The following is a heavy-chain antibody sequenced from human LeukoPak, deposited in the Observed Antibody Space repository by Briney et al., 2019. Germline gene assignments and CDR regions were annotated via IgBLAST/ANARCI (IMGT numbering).Heavy chain of an antibody. CDR2: IQYDGSIE. Sequence: GGSLRLSCTASGFTFSSYGMHWVRQAPGRGLEWVAAIQYDGSIEYYADSVKGRFTVSRDQSKNTLFLQVNSLRAEDTAVYYCARDSCGSPSCFDYWGQGTLVTVSS. J-gene: IGHJ4*02. D-gene: IGHD2-2*01. V-gene: IGHV3-33*01. CDR1: GFTFSSYG. CDR3: ARDSCGSPSCFDY.